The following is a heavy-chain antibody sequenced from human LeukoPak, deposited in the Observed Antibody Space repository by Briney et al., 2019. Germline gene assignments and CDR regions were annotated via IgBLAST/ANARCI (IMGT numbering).Heavy chain of an antibody. J-gene: IGHJ4*02. CDR3: ARDHKGVGVIDY. V-gene: IGHV4-30-4*01. CDR1: GGSISSGDYY. D-gene: IGHD2-8*01. CDR2: IYYSGST. Sequence: SETLSLTCSVSGGSISSGDYYWSWIRQPPGKGLEYIGYIYYSGSTYYNPSLKSRLTISVDTSKNRFSLKLSSVTAADTAVYYCARDHKGVGVIDYWGQGTLVTASS.